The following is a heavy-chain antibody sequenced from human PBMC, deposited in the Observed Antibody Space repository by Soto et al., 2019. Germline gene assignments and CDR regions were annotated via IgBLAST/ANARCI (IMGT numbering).Heavy chain of an antibody. CDR1: GFTFGNYW. J-gene: IGHJ4*02. Sequence: LRLSCAASGFTFGNYWMHWVRQAPGRGLEWVSRMNSDGSSTNYADSVKGRFTVSRDNAKNTLYLQMNSLRAEDTAVYYCATAEVDYWGPGTLVTVSS. V-gene: IGHV3-74*01. CDR2: MNSDGSST. CDR3: ATAEVDY.